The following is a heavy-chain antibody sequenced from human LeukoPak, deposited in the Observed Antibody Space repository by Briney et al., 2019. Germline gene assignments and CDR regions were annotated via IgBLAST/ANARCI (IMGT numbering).Heavy chain of an antibody. D-gene: IGHD6-13*01. CDR1: GGSFSGYY. CDR2: INHSGST. CDR3: ARDRYSSSWQYNWFDP. Sequence: TSETLSLTCAVYGGSFSGYYWSWIRQPPGKGLEWIGEINHSGSTNYNPSLKSRVTISVDTSKNQFSLKLSSVTAADTAVYYCARDRYSSSWQYNWFDPWGQGTLVTVSS. V-gene: IGHV4-34*01. J-gene: IGHJ5*02.